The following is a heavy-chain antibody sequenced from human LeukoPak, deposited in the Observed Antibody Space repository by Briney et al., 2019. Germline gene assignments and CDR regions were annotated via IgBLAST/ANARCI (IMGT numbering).Heavy chain of an antibody. CDR3: ARTDRTGDPLDY. CDR1: GYRFSAYW. Sequence: GESLKISCKGSGYRFSAYWIGWVRQMPGKGLEWMGTIYPGDSDTRYSPSFQGQVTISADKSISTAYLQWSSLKASVTAMYYCARTDRTGDPLDYWGQGTLVTVSS. CDR2: IYPGDSDT. J-gene: IGHJ4*02. D-gene: IGHD7-27*01. V-gene: IGHV5-51*01.